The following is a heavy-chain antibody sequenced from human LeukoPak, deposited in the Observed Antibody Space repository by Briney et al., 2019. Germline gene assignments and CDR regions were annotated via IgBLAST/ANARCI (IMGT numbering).Heavy chain of an antibody. CDR3: ARGARYGSGSYFDY. CDR1: GGSISSGGYY. Sequence: SETLSLTCTVSGGSISSGGYYWRWIRQHPGKGLEWIGYIYYSGSTYYNPSLKSRVTISVDTSKNQFSLKLSSVTAADTAAYYCARGARYGSGSYFDYWGQGTLVTVSP. D-gene: IGHD3-10*01. V-gene: IGHV4-31*03. J-gene: IGHJ4*02. CDR2: IYYSGST.